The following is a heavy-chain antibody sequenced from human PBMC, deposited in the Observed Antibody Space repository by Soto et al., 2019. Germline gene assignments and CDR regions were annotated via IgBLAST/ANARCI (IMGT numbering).Heavy chain of an antibody. J-gene: IGHJ4*02. CDR2: INHRGGT. V-gene: IGHV4-34*01. CDR1: GGSLNDNY. CDR3: ARTPTYSASWYYPIDY. D-gene: IGHD6-13*01. Sequence: PSETLSLTCAVEGGSLNDNYWNWIRQSPGKGLEWIGEINHRGGTKYNPSLKSRVTISADTSKNQISLKLTSMTAADSAVYYCARTPTYSASWYYPIDYWGQGTPVTVSS.